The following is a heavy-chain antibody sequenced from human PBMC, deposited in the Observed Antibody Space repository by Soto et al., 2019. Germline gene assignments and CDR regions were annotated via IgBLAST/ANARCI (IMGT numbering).Heavy chain of an antibody. D-gene: IGHD4-17*01. CDR2: ISYDGTNK. V-gene: IGHV3-30*18. Sequence: QVQLVESGGGVVPPGTSLRLSCAASGFTFSTYGMHWVRQTQGKGLEGVALISYDGTNKYYADSGKGRFTISRDNSKNTLYLQMNSLSAEDTAVYYCAKDLQAYGDYDYYCYGLDVWGQGTTVSVSS. CDR3: AKDLQAYGDYDYYCYGLDV. J-gene: IGHJ6*02. CDR1: GFTFSTYG.